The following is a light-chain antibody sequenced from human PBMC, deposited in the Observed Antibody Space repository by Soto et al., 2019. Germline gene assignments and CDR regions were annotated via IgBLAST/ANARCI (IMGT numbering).Light chain of an antibody. CDR2: GAS. J-gene: IGKJ1*01. V-gene: IGKV3-15*01. CDR1: QRVSTN. CDR3: QQNNKWRRT. Sequence: IVMTQSPATLSASPGESATLSCRASQRVSTNFAWCQQRPGQAPTLLISGASARATGIPARFSGSGSGTECTLTISSLRSEDFAVYYGQQNNKWRRTLGQGSKVDIK.